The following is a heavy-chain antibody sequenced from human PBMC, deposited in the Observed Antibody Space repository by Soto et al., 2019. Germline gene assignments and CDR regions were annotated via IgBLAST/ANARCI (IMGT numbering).Heavy chain of an antibody. D-gene: IGHD1-26*01. J-gene: IGHJ4*02. CDR2: INGIVNYI. Sequence: PWWSLRLSCASSGFTFSTYTMNWVRQAPGKGLEWVSSINGIVNYIYYAESVKGRFTISRDNAKNSLYLQMDRLRAEDTALYYCVREDGKVGTNSAFDYWGLGALVTVSS. V-gene: IGHV3-21*01. CDR3: VREDGKVGTNSAFDY. CDR1: GFTFSTYT.